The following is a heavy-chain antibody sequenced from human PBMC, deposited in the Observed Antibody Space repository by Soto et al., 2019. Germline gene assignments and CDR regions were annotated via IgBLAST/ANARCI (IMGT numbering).Heavy chain of an antibody. CDR2: INSDGSST. Sequence: EVQLVESGGGLVQPGGSLRLSCAASGFTFSSYWMQWVRQAPGKGLVWVSRINSDGSSTSYADSVKGRFTISRDNAKNTLYLQINSLRAEDTAVYYCARREHCSSTSCYGYYYYYMDVWGKGTTVTVSS. CDR1: GFTFSSYW. J-gene: IGHJ6*03. V-gene: IGHV3-74*01. D-gene: IGHD2-2*01. CDR3: ARREHCSSTSCYGYYYYYMDV.